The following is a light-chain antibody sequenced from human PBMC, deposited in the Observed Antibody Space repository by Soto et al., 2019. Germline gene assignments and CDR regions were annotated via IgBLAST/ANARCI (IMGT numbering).Light chain of an antibody. J-gene: IGLJ1*01. CDR3: NSYTSSTSLPYV. Sequence: QSALTQPASVSGSPGQSITISCTGTSNDIGGYNYVSWYQQHPGKAPKLLIFEVRSRPSGVSNRFSGSKSGNTASLTISALQPEDEADYFCNSYTSSTSLPYVFGTGTKVT. V-gene: IGLV2-14*01. CDR1: SNDIGGYNY. CDR2: EVR.